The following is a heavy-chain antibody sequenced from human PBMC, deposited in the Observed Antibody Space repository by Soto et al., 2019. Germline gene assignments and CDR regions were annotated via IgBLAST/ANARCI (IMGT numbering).Heavy chain of an antibody. J-gene: IGHJ4*02. Sequence: QVQLVQSGAEVKTPGASVKVSCKASGYTFSNYAISWVRQAPGQGLEWRGRSSAFNGHTNYSQKFQGRVTMTTDTSTSTAYMELRSLTSDDTAVYYCARGAAADPFDYWGQGTLVTVSS. D-gene: IGHD6-13*01. CDR2: SSAFNGHT. V-gene: IGHV1-18*01. CDR1: GYTFSNYA. CDR3: ARGAAADPFDY.